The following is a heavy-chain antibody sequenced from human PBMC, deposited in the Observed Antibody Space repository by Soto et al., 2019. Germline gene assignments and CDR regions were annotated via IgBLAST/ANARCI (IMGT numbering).Heavy chain of an antibody. V-gene: IGHV1-18*01. Sequence: QVQLVQSGAEVKKPGASVKVSCKASGYTFTSYGISWVRQAPGQGLEWMGWISAYNGNTNYAQKLQGRVTMTTDTSTSKAYMEMRRLRSDDTAVYYCARRSSWYSWFDYWGEGTLVTVSS. J-gene: IGHJ4*02. CDR2: ISAYNGNT. CDR1: GYTFTSYG. CDR3: ARRSSWYSWFDY. D-gene: IGHD6-13*01.